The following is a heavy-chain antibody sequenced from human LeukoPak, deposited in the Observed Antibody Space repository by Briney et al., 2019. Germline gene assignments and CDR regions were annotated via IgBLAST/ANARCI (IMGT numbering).Heavy chain of an antibody. CDR3: ARAGGDFWSGYYNWFDP. Sequence: SETLSLTCTVSGGSINDASWNWIRKPPGQGLEWIGYIYHSGGTNYNPSLKSRVTISLDTSKNQFSLKLSSVTAADTAVYYCARAGGDFWSGYYNWFDPWGQGTLVTVSS. D-gene: IGHD3-3*01. J-gene: IGHJ5*02. CDR1: GGSINDAS. V-gene: IGHV4-59*01. CDR2: IYHSGGT.